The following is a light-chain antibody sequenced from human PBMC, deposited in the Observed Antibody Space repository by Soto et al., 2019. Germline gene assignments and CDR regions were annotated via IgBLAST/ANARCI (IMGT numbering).Light chain of an antibody. CDR2: LDT. J-gene: IGLJ2*01. Sequence: SYELTQPPSVYVSPGQTASITCSGGDLGNRYACWYQQKPGQSPVLVIYLDTKRPSGIPERFSGSNSGNTATLTISGTQAVDEADYYCQAWDDTTGVVFGGGTKLTVL. V-gene: IGLV3-1*01. CDR1: DLGNRY. CDR3: QAWDDTTGVV.